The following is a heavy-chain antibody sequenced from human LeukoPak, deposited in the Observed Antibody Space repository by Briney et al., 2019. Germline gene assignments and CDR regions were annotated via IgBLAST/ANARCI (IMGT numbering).Heavy chain of an antibody. CDR1: GGSISSYY. Sequence: SETLSLTCTVSGGSISSYYWTWIRQPPGPGLEWIGYIYYSGSTNYNPSLKSRVTISVDTSKNQFSLKLNSVTAADTAVYYCARGGYSHSNFWGQGTLVTVSS. CDR3: ARGGYSHSNF. J-gene: IGHJ4*02. D-gene: IGHD5-18*01. CDR2: IYYSGST. V-gene: IGHV4-59*01.